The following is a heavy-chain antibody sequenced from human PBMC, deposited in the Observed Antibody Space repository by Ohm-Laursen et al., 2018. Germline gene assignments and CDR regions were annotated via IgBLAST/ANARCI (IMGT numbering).Heavy chain of an antibody. Sequence: SLRLSCTASGFTFSSYGMHWVRQAPGKGLEWVAVIWYDGISKYYADSVKGRFTISRDNSKDTLYLQMNSLRVEDTAVYYCARDTWSSGGYAAPYYWGQGTLVTVSS. CDR2: IWYDGISK. D-gene: IGHD5-12*01. V-gene: IGHV3-33*01. CDR1: GFTFSSYG. J-gene: IGHJ4*02. CDR3: ARDTWSSGGYAAPYY.